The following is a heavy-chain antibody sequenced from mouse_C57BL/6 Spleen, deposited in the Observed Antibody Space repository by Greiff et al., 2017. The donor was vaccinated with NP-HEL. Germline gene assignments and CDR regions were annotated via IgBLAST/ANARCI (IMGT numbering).Heavy chain of an antibody. CDR2: IHPNSGST. V-gene: IGHV1-64*01. CDR3: ARGETITTVDY. CDR1: GYTFTSYW. Sequence: VQLQQSGAELVKPGASVKLSCKASGYTFTSYWMHWVKQRPGQGLEWIGMIHPNSGSTNYNEKFKSKATLTVDKSSSTAYMQLSSLTSEDSAVYYCARGETITTVDYWGQGTTLTVSS. J-gene: IGHJ2*01. D-gene: IGHD1-1*01.